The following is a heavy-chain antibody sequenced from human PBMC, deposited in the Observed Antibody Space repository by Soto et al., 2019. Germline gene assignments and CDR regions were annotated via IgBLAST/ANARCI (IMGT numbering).Heavy chain of an antibody. CDR2: IWYDGSNK. CDR3: ARDYDSSGYPRYYFDY. D-gene: IGHD3-22*01. J-gene: IGHJ4*02. V-gene: IGHV3-33*01. Sequence: QVQLVESGGGVVQPGRSLRLSCAASGFTFSSYGMHWVRQAPGKGLEWVAVIWYDGSNKYYADSVKGRFTISRDNSKNTSYQQMNSLRDEDTAVYYCARDYDSSGYPRYYFDYWGQGTLVTVSS. CDR1: GFTFSSYG.